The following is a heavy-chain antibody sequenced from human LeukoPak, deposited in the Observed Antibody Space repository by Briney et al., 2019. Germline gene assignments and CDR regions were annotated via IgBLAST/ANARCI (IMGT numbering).Heavy chain of an antibody. V-gene: IGHV4-39*07. CDR1: GGSISSSSYY. J-gene: IGHJ4*02. CDR2: IYYSGST. CDR3: ARDRVHHYDSSGYYYEAPQYYFDY. Sequence: PSETLSLTCTVSGGSISSSSYYWGWIRQPPGKGLEWIGSIYYSGSTYYNPSLKSRVTMSVDTSKNQFSLKLSSVTAADTAVYYCARDRVHHYDSSGYYYEAPQYYFDYWGQGTLVTVSS. D-gene: IGHD3-22*01.